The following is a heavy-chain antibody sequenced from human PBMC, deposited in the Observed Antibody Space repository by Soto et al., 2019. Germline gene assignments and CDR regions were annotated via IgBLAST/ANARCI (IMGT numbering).Heavy chain of an antibody. CDR2: IVVGSGNT. V-gene: IGHV1-58*01. CDR1: GYTFTSSA. D-gene: IGHD3-9*01. J-gene: IGHJ6*02. Sequence: ASVKVSCKASGYTFTSSAVQWVRQARGQRLEWIGWIVVGSGNTNYAQKFQERVTITRDMSTSTAYMALCSLRSEDTAVYYCAADTILRYFDWLPFYGMDVWGQGTTVTVSS. CDR3: AADTILRYFDWLPFYGMDV.